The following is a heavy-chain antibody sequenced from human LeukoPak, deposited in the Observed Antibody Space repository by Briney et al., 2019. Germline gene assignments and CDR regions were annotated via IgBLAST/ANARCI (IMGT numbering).Heavy chain of an antibody. CDR2: IRYDGSNK. CDR3: AKAGGRDYYDSSGYYVH. V-gene: IGHV3-30*02. J-gene: IGHJ4*02. Sequence: GGSLRLSCAASGFTFSSYGMHWVRQAPGKGLEWVAFIRYDGSNKYYADSVKGRFTISRDNSKNTLYLQMNSLRAEDTAVYYCAKAGGRDYYDSSGYYVHWGQGTLVTVSS. CDR1: GFTFSSYG. D-gene: IGHD3-22*01.